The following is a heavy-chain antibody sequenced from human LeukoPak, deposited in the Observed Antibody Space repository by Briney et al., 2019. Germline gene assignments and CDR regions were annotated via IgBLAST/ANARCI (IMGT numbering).Heavy chain of an antibody. J-gene: IGHJ1*01. D-gene: IGHD6-13*01. CDR1: GFTFSSYA. V-gene: IGHV3-23*01. CDR3: ATHSSSWYEYFQH. CDR2: ISGSGGSI. Sequence: GGSLRLSCAASGFTFSSYAMSWVRQAPGKGLEWVSAISGSGGSIYYADSVKGRFTISRDNSKNTLYLQMNSLRAEDTAVYYCATHSSSWYEYFQHWGQGTLVTVSS.